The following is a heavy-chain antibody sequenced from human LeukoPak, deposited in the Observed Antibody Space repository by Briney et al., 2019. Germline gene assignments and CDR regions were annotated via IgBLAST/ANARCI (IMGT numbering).Heavy chain of an antibody. D-gene: IGHD3-22*01. CDR3: ARVEGYDSSGYYYGY. V-gene: IGHV1-46*01. J-gene: IGHJ4*02. Sequence: GASVNVSCKASGYTFISYYMHWVRQAPGQGLEWMGIINPSGGSTSYAQKFQGRVTMTRDTSTSTVYMELSSLRSEDTAVYYCARVEGYDSSGYYYGYWGQGTLVTVSS. CDR2: INPSGGST. CDR1: GYTFISYY.